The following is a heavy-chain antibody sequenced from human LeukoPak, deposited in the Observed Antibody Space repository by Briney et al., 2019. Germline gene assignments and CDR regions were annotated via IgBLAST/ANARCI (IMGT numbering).Heavy chain of an antibody. CDR3: ARDSSAGGYYYYYNMDV. V-gene: IGHV3-21*01. CDR1: GFTFSSYS. J-gene: IGHJ6*03. Sequence: GGSLRLSCVASGFTFSSYSMTGVRQAQGRGLEWVSSTSSSSSYIYYADSVKGRFTISRDNAKNSLYLQMNSLRAEDTAVYYCARDSSAGGYYYYYNMDVWGKGTTVTVSS. CDR2: TSSSSSYI. D-gene: IGHD2-2*01.